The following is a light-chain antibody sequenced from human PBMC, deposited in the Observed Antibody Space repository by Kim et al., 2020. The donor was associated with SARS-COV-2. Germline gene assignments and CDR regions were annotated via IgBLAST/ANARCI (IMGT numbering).Light chain of an antibody. CDR1: KLGEKN. V-gene: IGLV3-1*01. J-gene: IGLJ1*01. CDR3: QEWDSSTHNYV. Sequence: PRPQAAIPSERYKLGEKNVSGTQQNQDQSPVVVIYTDNPRPSGIPERFSGSNSGNTATLTISGTQAMDEADYYCQEWDSSTHNYVLELGPRSPS. CDR2: TDN.